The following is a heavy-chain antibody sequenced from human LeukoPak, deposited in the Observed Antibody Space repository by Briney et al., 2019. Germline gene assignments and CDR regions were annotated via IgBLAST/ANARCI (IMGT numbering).Heavy chain of an antibody. V-gene: IGHV3-23*01. CDR1: GFTFSSYA. J-gene: IGHJ4*02. D-gene: IGHD2-2*01. Sequence: GGSLRLSCAASGFTFSSYAMSWVRQAPGKGLEWVSAISGSGVSTYYADSVKGRFTISRDNSKNTLYLQMNSLRAEDTAVYYCAKDCSSTSCPTSDYWGQGTLVTVSS. CDR2: ISGSGVST. CDR3: AKDCSSTSCPTSDY.